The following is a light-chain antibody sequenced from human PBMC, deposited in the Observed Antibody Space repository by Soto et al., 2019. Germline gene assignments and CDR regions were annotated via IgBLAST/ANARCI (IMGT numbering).Light chain of an antibody. CDR2: AAS. CDR1: QSISSY. J-gene: IGKJ3*01. CDR3: QQSYSTPFT. V-gene: IGKV1-39*01. Sequence: DIQMTQSPSSLSASVGDRVTITCRASQSISSYLNWYQQKPGKAPKLLIYAASSLQSGVPSRFSGSGSGTDFNLTISSLQPEDFATYYCQQSYSTPFTFGPWTKVDIK.